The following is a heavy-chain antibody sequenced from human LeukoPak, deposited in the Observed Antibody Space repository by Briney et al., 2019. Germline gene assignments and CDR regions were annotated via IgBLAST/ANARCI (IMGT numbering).Heavy chain of an antibody. CDR3: ARAPTTYGGNPNWYFDL. V-gene: IGHV4-39*07. CDR2: IYYSGST. J-gene: IGHJ2*01. CDR1: GGSISSSSYY. Sequence: PSETLSLTCTVSGGSISSSSYYWGWIRQPPGKGLEWIGSIYYSGSTYYNPSLKSRVTISVDTSKNQFSLKLSSVTAADTAVYYCARAPTTYGGNPNWYFDLWGRGTLVTVSS. D-gene: IGHD4-23*01.